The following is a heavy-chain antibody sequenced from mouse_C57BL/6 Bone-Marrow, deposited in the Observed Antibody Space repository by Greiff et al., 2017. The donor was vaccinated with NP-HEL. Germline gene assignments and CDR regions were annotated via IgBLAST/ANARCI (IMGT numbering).Heavy chain of an antibody. V-gene: IGHV2-6-1*01. D-gene: IGHD1-1*01. CDR3: ARQGGITTVEAYWYFDV. CDR2: IWSDGST. CDR1: GFSLTSYG. Sequence: VQGVESGPGLVAPSQSLSITCTVSGFSLTSYGVHWVRQPPGKGLEWLVVIWSDGSTTYNSALKSRLSISKDNSKSQVFLKMNSLQTDDTAMYYCARQGGITTVEAYWYFDVWGTGTTVTVSS. J-gene: IGHJ1*03.